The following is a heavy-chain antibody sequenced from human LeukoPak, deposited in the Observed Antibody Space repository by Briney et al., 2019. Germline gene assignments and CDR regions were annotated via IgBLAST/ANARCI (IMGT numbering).Heavy chain of an antibody. D-gene: IGHD2-21*01. J-gene: IGHJ4*02. V-gene: IGHV4-34*01. Sequence: SETLSLTCAVYGGSFSGYYWSWIRQPPGRGLEWIGEINHSGTINCNPSLKSRLTISLDTSKNQFSLNLTSVTAADTAVYFCASDWAPGQGRMFDHWGQGTLVTVSS. CDR1: GGSFSGYY. CDR2: INHSGTI. CDR3: ASDWAPGQGRMFDH.